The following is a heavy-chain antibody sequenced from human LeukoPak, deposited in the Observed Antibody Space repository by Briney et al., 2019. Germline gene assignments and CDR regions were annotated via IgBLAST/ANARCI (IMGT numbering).Heavy chain of an antibody. CDR3: ARDLSSGYYPELFDY. D-gene: IGHD3-22*01. CDR2: INSDGSST. J-gene: IGHJ4*02. CDR1: GFTFSRYW. Sequence: PGGSLRLSCAASGFTFSRYWMHWVRQAPGEGLVWVSRINSDGSSTTYADSVKGRFTISRDNAKNTLYLQMNNLRAEDTAVYYCARDLSSGYYPELFDYWGQGTLVTVSS. V-gene: IGHV3-74*01.